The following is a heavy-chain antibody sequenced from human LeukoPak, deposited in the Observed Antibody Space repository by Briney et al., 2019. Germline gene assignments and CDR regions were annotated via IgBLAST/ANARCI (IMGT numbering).Heavy chain of an antibody. CDR3: GRALTTLERLGYSYCLAV. CDR2: ISSEGTTK. Sequence: PGGALGLSRVASGFTFRTYAMHWVRQAPGKGLEWVILISSEGTTKYYADSVKGRFTFSRDNSNNTLYLKINSLRDKDTAVYYCGRALTTLERLGYSYCLAVWGQGTTVTVSS. D-gene: IGHD2-21*01. V-gene: IGHV3-30-3*01. CDR1: GFTFRTYA. J-gene: IGHJ6*02.